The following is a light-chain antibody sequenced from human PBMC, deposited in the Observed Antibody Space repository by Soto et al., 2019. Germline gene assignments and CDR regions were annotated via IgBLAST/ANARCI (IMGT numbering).Light chain of an antibody. CDR2: LGS. Sequence: DIVMTQSPLSLPVTPGEPASISCRSSQSLLHSNGYNYLDWYLQKPGQAPQLLIYLGSNRASGVPDRFSGSGSGTDFTLNIGRVEAEDVGVYYCMQALQTPWTFGQGTKVEIK. CDR3: MQALQTPWT. J-gene: IGKJ1*01. CDR1: QSLLHSNGYNY. V-gene: IGKV2-28*01.